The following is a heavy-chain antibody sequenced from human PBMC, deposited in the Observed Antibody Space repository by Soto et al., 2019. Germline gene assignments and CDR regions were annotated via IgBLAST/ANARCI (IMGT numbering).Heavy chain of an antibody. J-gene: IGHJ6*02. D-gene: IGHD3-10*01. CDR2: ISYDGSNK. CDR3: PKDYIKYYYYYGMDV. CDR1: GFTFSSYG. V-gene: IGHV3-30*18. Sequence: GGSLRLSCAASGFTFSSYGMHWVRQAPGKGLEWVAVISYDGSNKYYADSVKGRFTISRDNSKNTLYLQMNSLRAEDTAVYYRPKDYIKYYYYYGMDVWGQGTTVTVSS.